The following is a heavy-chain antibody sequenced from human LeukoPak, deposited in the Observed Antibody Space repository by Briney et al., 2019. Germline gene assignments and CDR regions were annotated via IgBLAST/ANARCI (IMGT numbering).Heavy chain of an antibody. V-gene: IGHV4-39*07. J-gene: IGHJ4*02. CDR1: GGSISSSSYY. CDR2: IYYSGST. D-gene: IGHD4-17*01. CDR3: ARGVRYGPYYYFEY. Sequence: PSETLSLTCTVSGGSISSSSYYWGWIRQPPGKGLEWIGSIYYSGSTYYNPSLKSRVTISVDTSKNQFSLKLSSVTAADTAVYYCARGVRYGPYYYFEYWGQGTLVTVSS.